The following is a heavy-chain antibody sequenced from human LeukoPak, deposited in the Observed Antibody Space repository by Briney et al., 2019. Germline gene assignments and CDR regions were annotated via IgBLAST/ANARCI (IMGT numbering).Heavy chain of an antibody. V-gene: IGHV3-48*01. Sequence: GGSLRLSCAASGFTFSSYSMNWVRQAPGKGLEWVSYISSSSSTIYYADSVKGRFTISRDNAKNSLYLQMNSLRAEDTAVYYCARDGGQYDFWSGYPHIWGQGTMVTVSS. CDR3: ARDGGQYDFWSGYPHI. D-gene: IGHD3-3*01. CDR2: ISSSSSTI. CDR1: GFTFSSYS. J-gene: IGHJ3*02.